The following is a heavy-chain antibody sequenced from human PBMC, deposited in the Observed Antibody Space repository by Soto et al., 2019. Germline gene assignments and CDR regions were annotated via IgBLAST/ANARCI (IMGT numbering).Heavy chain of an antibody. CDR2: TYYRSKWYN. D-gene: IGHD3-22*01. CDR3: ARSGTYYYDSSGSFDY. Sequence: SQTLSLTCAISGDSVSSNSAAWNWIRQSPSRGLEWLGRTYYRSKWYNDYAVSVKSRITINPDTSKNQFSLQLNSVTPEDTAVYYCARSGTYYYDSSGSFDYWGQGTLVTVSS. CDR1: GDSVSSNSAA. V-gene: IGHV6-1*01. J-gene: IGHJ4*02.